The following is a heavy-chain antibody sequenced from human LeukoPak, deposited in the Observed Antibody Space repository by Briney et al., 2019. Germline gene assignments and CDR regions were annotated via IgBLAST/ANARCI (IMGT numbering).Heavy chain of an antibody. J-gene: IGHJ4*02. CDR1: GFTFSSYS. D-gene: IGHD3-10*01. Sequence: PGGSLRLSCAASGFTFSSYSMNWVRQAPGKGLEWVSSISSSSSYIYYADSVKGRFTISRDNAKNSLYLQMNSLRAEDTAVYYCARDLVVRGFWLTLGDMPGLDYWGQGTLVSVSS. V-gene: IGHV3-21*01. CDR3: ARDLVVRGFWLTLGDMPGLDY. CDR2: ISSSSSYI.